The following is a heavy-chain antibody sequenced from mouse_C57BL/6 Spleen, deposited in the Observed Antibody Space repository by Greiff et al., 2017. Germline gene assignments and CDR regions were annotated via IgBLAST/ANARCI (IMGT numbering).Heavy chain of an antibody. D-gene: IGHD1-1*01. V-gene: IGHV1-54*01. Sequence: QVQLKQSGAELVRPGTSVKVSCKASGYAFTNYLIEWVKQRPGQGLEWIGVINPGSGGTNYNGKFKGKATLTADKSSSTAYRQLSSLTSEDSAVYFCARRGYGSGYFDYWGQGTTLTVSS. CDR3: ARRGYGSGYFDY. CDR1: GYAFTNYL. CDR2: INPGSGGT. J-gene: IGHJ2*01.